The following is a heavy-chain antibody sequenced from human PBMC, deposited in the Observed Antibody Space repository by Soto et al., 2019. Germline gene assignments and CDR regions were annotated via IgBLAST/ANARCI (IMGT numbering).Heavy chain of an antibody. V-gene: IGHV1-3*01. CDR3: ARDTLYDSSGYYYVGYNWFDP. Sequence: ASVKVSCKASGYTFTSYAMHWVRQAPGQRLEWMGWINAGNGNTKYSQKFQGRVTITRDTSASTAYMELSSLRSEDTAVYYCARDTLYDSSGYYYVGYNWFDPWGQGTLVPV. CDR2: INAGNGNT. CDR1: GYTFTSYA. D-gene: IGHD3-22*01. J-gene: IGHJ5*02.